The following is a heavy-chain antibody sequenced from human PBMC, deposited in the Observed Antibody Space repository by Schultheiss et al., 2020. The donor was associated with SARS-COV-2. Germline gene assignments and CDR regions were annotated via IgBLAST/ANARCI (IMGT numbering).Heavy chain of an antibody. Sequence: GSLRLSCAASGFTFSSYAMHWVRQAPGKGLEYVSAISSNGGSTYYADSVKGRFTISRDNSKNTLYLQMSSLRAEDTAVYYCVKMAAYCGGDCYSGWYFDLWGRGTLVTVSS. V-gene: IGHV3-64D*06. CDR3: VKMAAYCGGDCYSGWYFDL. J-gene: IGHJ2*01. CDR1: GFTFSSYA. D-gene: IGHD2-21*02. CDR2: ISSNGGST.